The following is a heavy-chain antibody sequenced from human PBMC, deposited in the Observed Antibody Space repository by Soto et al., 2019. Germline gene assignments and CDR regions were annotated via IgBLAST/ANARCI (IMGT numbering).Heavy chain of an antibody. CDR3: ARELPQRQGRNMDV. CDR1: GGSISSSSYY. V-gene: IGHV4-39*07. D-gene: IGHD1-1*01. Sequence: SETLSLTCTVSGGSISSSSYYWGWIRQPPGKGLEWIGSIYHRGSLYYNPSLKSRVSMSVDTSKNQFSLNLSSVTAADTAVYYCARELPQRQGRNMDVWGQGTTVTVSS. J-gene: IGHJ6*02. CDR2: IYHRGSL.